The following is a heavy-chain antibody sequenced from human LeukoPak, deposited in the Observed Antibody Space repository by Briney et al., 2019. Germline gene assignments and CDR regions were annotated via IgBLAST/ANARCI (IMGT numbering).Heavy chain of an antibody. CDR1: GGSISSGDYY. V-gene: IGHV4-30-4*08. D-gene: IGHD5-12*01. Sequence: SETLSLTCTVSGGSISSGDYYWSWIRQPPGKGLEWIGYIYYSGSTYYNPSLKSRVTISLDTSKNQFSLKLSSVTAADTAVYYCARDSGYVGDYWGQGTLVTVSS. CDR3: ARDSGYVGDY. CDR2: IYYSGST. J-gene: IGHJ4*02.